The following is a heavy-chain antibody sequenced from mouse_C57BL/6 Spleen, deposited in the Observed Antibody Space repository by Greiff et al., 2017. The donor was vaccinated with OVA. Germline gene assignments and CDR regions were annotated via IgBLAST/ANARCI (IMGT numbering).Heavy chain of an antibody. D-gene: IGHD2-4*01. CDR1: GYTFTSYW. CDR2: IYPGSGST. J-gene: IGHJ4*01. V-gene: IGHV1-55*01. Sequence: VQLQQSGAELVKPGASVKMSCKASGYTFTSYWITWVKQRPGQGLEWIGDIYPGSGSTNYNEKFKSKATLTVDTSSSTAYMQLSSLTSEDSAVYYCARGYYDSYYAMDYWGQGTSVTVSS. CDR3: ARGYYDSYYAMDY.